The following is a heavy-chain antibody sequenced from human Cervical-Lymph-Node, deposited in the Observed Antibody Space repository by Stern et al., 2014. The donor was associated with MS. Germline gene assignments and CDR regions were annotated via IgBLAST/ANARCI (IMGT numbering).Heavy chain of an antibody. CDR3: ARHEAHDGAPVHYWYFDV. D-gene: IGHD1-26*01. CDR1: GFAFSDHY. Sequence: QVQLVQSGGGLVKPGGSLRLSCSGSGFAFSDHYMSWIRQAPGKRLEWVSYISGRGGATYYADSVKGRFSISRDNAKNSLFLQMSSLRAEDTAVYYCARHEAHDGAPVHYWYFDVWGRGTLVSVSS. V-gene: IGHV3-11*01. CDR2: ISGRGGAT. J-gene: IGHJ2*01.